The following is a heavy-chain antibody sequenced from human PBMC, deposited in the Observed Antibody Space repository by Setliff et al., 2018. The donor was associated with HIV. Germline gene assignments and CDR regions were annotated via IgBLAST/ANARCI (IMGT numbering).Heavy chain of an antibody. CDR2: IIPIFKSA. CDR1: GDTFNNYG. J-gene: IGHJ3*01. Sequence: GASVKVSCKASGDTFNNYGLNWARQAPGQGLEWMGGIIPIFKSADYAQKFQGRVTITTDESTSTAYMDLSSLKSEDTAIYYCARTSGDAYNYEGAFDVWGQGTLVTVSS. D-gene: IGHD5-12*01. V-gene: IGHV1-69*05. CDR3: ARTSGDAYNYEGAFDV.